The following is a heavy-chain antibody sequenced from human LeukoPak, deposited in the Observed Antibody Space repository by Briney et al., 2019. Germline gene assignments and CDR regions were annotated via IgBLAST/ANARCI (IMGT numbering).Heavy chain of an antibody. D-gene: IGHD2-15*01. CDR2: IAPSDSYT. J-gene: IGHJ4*02. V-gene: IGHV5-10-1*01. CDR1: GYSFTSHW. CDR3: ARHRDCSSGACYPDY. Sequence: GESLRISCKGSGYSFTSHWISWVRQMPGKGLEWMGRIAPSDSYTNYRPSFQGHVTISADKSISTAYLQWSSLKASDTAMYYCARHRDCSSGACYPDYWGQGTLVTVSP.